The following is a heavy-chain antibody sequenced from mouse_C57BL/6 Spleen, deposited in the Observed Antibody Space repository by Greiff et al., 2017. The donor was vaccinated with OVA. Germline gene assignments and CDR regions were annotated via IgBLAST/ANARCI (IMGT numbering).Heavy chain of an antibody. D-gene: IGHD2-1*01. CDR2: IDPSDSYT. Sequence: QVQLQQSGAELVMPGASVKLSCKASGYTFTSYWMHWVKQRPGQGLEWIGEIDPSDSYTNYNQKFKGKSTLTVDKSSSTAYMQLSSLTSEDSAVYYCARWDYGNYFAYWGQGTLVTVSA. CDR3: ARWDYGNYFAY. V-gene: IGHV1-69*01. CDR1: GYTFTSYW. J-gene: IGHJ3*01.